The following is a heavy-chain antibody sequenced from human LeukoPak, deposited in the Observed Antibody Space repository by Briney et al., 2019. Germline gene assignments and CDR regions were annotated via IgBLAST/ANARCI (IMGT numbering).Heavy chain of an antibody. CDR2: IIPIFGTA. V-gene: IGHV1-69*13. Sequence: SVEVSCKASGGTFSSYAISWVRQAPGQGLEWMGGIIPIFGTANYAQKFQGRVTITADESTSTAYMELSSLRSEDTAVYYCARSPDYGDYEYFDYWGQGTLVTVSS. CDR1: GGTFSSYA. CDR3: ARSPDYGDYEYFDY. D-gene: IGHD4-17*01. J-gene: IGHJ4*02.